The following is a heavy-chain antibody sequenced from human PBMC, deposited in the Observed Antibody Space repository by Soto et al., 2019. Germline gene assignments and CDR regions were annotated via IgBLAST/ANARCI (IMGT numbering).Heavy chain of an antibody. D-gene: IGHD2-15*01. Sequence: EVQLVESGGGLVQPGRSLRLSCAASGFTFDDYAMHWVRQAPGKGLEWVSGISWNSGSIGYADSVKGRFTISRDNAKNSLYLQMNSLRAEDTALYYCAKGYCSGGSCYYDAFDIWGQATMVTVSS. CDR1: GFTFDDYA. J-gene: IGHJ3*02. V-gene: IGHV3-9*01. CDR2: ISWNSGSI. CDR3: AKGYCSGGSCYYDAFDI.